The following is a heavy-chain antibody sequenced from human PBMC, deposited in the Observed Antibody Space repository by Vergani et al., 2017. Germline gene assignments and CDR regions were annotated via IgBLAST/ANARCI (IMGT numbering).Heavy chain of an antibody. D-gene: IGHD2-2*01. CDR2: IYPGDSDT. V-gene: IGHV4-31*01. Sequence: QVQLQESGPGLVKPSQTLSLTCTVSGGSISSGGYYWSWIRQHPGKGLEWMGIIYPGDSDTRYSPSFQGQVTISADKSISTAYLQWSSLKASDTAMYYCARHGGYCSSTSCYDVSYDYWGQGTMVTVSS. CDR1: GGSISSGGYY. CDR3: ARHGGYCSSTSCYDVSYDY. J-gene: IGHJ4*02.